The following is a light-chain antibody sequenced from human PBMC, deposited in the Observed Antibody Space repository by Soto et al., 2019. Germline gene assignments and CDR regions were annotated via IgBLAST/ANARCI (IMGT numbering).Light chain of an antibody. V-gene: IGLV2-8*01. CDR1: SSDVGGYNY. CDR2: EDT. J-gene: IGLJ3*02. Sequence: QSALTQPPSASGSPGQSVTISCTGTSSDVGGYNYVSWYQQHPGKAPKLIIYEDTKRPSGVPDRFTGSKSGNTASLTVSGLQAEDEADHYCSSYAGSNNRAVFGGGTKLTVL. CDR3: SSYAGSNNRAV.